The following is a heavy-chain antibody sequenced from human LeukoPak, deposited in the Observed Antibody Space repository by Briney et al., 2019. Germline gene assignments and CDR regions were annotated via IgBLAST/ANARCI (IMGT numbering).Heavy chain of an antibody. CDR1: GYSISTGYY. D-gene: IGHD1-26*01. J-gene: IGHJ1*01. CDR3: ARSRSYPTGYFQH. CDR2: INHSGST. Sequence: SETLSLTCTVSGYSISTGYYWDWIRQPPGKGLEWIGEINHSGSTNYNPSLKSRVTISVDTSKNQFSLKLSSVTAADTAVYYCARSRSYPTGYFQHWGQGTLVTVSS. V-gene: IGHV4-38-2*02.